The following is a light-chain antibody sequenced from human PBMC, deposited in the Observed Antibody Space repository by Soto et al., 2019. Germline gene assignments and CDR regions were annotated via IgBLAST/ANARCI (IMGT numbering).Light chain of an antibody. J-gene: IGLJ2*01. Sequence: QSALTQPASVSGSPGQSITISYAGTSSDVGAYNYVSWYQQHPVKAPKLIIYDVSSRPSGISNRFSGSKSGNTASLTISGVQAEDEADYYCSSYASSDTVIFGGGTKLTVL. CDR2: DVS. V-gene: IGLV2-14*01. CDR3: SSYASSDTVI. CDR1: SSDVGAYNY.